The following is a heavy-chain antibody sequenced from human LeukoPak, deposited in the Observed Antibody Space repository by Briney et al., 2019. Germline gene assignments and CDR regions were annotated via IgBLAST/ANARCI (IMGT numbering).Heavy chain of an antibody. CDR1: GGSFSGYY. CDR2: INHSGST. J-gene: IGHJ4*02. V-gene: IGHV4-34*01. Sequence: SETLSLTCAVYGGSFSGYYWSWIRQPPGKGLEWIGEINHSGSTNYNPSLKSRVTISVDTSKNQLSLKLSSVTAEDTAVYYCARGAPVLRFLEWLLYADYWGQGTLVTVSS. CDR3: ARGAPVLRFLEWLLYADY. D-gene: IGHD3-3*01.